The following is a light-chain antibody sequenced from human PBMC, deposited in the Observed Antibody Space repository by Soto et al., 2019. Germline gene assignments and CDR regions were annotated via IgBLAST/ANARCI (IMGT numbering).Light chain of an antibody. V-gene: IGKV3-20*01. Sequence: ENVLTQSPGTLSLSPGERATLSCRASQSVSGNYLAWYQQKPGQAPRLLVYGASSRATGIPDRFSGSGSGSDGALSISRLDPDDFAVYYYQEYCASPHPGSSPLPFGGGTKVEIK. J-gene: IGKJ4*01. CDR1: QSVSGNY. CDR3: QEYCASPHPGSSPLP. CDR2: GAS.